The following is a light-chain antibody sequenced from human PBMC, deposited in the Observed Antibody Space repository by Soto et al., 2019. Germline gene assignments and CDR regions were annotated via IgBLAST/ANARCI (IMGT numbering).Light chain of an antibody. Sequence: IVLTQSPVTRSLSPGEKATPLCRASQSVSGYLAWYQQKPGQAPRLLIYDASNRATGIPARFSGSGSGTDFTLTISSLEPEDFAVYYCQQYNNWPPTFGQGTKVDIK. CDR1: QSVSGY. V-gene: IGKV3-11*01. J-gene: IGKJ1*01. CDR2: DAS. CDR3: QQYNNWPPT.